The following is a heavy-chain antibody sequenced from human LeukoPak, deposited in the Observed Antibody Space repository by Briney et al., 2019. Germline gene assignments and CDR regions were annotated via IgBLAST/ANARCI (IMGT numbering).Heavy chain of an antibody. CDR1: GGSFSGYY. J-gene: IGHJ4*02. Sequence: SETLSLTCTVYGGSFSGYYWSWIRQPPGKGLEWIGEINHSGSTNYNPSLKSRVTISVDTSKNQFSLKLSSVTAADTAVYYCASLCSGGSCPFDYWGQGTLVTVSS. V-gene: IGHV4-34*01. D-gene: IGHD2-15*01. CDR3: ASLCSGGSCPFDY. CDR2: INHSGST.